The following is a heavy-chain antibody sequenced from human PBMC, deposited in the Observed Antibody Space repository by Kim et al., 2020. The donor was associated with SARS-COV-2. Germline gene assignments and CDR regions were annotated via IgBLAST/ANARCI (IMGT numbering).Heavy chain of an antibody. Sequence: SVKVSCKASGGTFSSYAISWVRQAPGQGLEWMGGIIPIFGTANYAQKFQGRVTITADESTSTAYMELSSLRSEDTAVYYCARVGYSGYDFYYWGQGTLVTVSS. V-gene: IGHV1-69*13. CDR2: IIPIFGTA. J-gene: IGHJ4*02. D-gene: IGHD5-12*01. CDR1: GGTFSSYA. CDR3: ARVGYSGYDFYY.